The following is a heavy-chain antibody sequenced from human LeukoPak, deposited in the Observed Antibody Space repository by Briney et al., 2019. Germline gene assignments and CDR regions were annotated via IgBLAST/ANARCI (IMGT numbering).Heavy chain of an antibody. D-gene: IGHD1-26*01. CDR3: ARDTGVGATGWDYFDY. CDR2: IWYDGSNK. V-gene: IGHV3-33*01. Sequence: GRSLRLSCAASGFTFSSYGMHWVRQAPGKGLERVAVIWYDGSNKYYADSVKGRFTISRDNSKNTLYLQMNSLRAEDTAVYYCARDTGVGATGWDYFDYRGQGTLVTVSS. J-gene: IGHJ4*02. CDR1: GFTFSSYG.